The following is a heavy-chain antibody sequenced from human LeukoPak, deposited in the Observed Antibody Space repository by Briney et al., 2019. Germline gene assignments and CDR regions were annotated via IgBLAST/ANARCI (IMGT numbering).Heavy chain of an antibody. D-gene: IGHD1-26*01. CDR3: AGSSRIVGSTSLTY. J-gene: IGHJ4*02. CDR2: IWYDGTNK. V-gene: IGHV3-33*01. Sequence: GGSLRLSFAASGFTFSTYAMHWVRQAPGKGLEWVAVIWYDGTNKYYVDSVKGRFTISRENSKNTLFLQMNSLRAEDTAVYFCAGSSRIVGSTSLTYWGQGTLVTVSS. CDR1: GFTFSTYA.